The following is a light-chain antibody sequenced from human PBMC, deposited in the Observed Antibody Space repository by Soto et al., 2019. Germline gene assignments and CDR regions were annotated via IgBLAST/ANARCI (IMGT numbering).Light chain of an antibody. CDR3: SSYGGSNNYV. Sequence: QSALSQPPSASGSSGQSVTISCTATSSDVGDYDYVSWYQQHPGKAPKLMIYEVTKRPSGVPDRFSGSKSGYTASLTVSGLRAEDEADYYCSSYGGSNNYVFGTGTKLTVL. V-gene: IGLV2-8*01. J-gene: IGLJ1*01. CDR2: EVT. CDR1: SSDVGDYDY.